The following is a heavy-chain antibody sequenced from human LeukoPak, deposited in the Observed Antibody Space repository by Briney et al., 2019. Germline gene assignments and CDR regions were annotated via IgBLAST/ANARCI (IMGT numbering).Heavy chain of an antibody. V-gene: IGHV3-11*01. Sequence: GGSLRLSCAASGFTFSDYYMSWIRQAPGKGLEWVSYISSSGSTIYYADSVKGRFAISRDNAKNSLYLQMNSLRAEDTAVYYCARGRGYSSSWFGGDYFDYWGQGTLVTVSS. CDR1: GFTFSDYY. J-gene: IGHJ4*02. CDR2: ISSSGSTI. CDR3: ARGRGYSSSWFGGDYFDY. D-gene: IGHD6-13*01.